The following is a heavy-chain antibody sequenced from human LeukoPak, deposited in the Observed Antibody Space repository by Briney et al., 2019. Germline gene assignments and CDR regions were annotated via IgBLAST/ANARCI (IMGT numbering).Heavy chain of an antibody. J-gene: IGHJ4*02. D-gene: IGHD5-18*01. CDR2: ISTSGAST. CDR3: ARERGYNYGYSGYYDQ. V-gene: IGHV3-48*03. CDR1: GFTFSNFE. Sequence: GGSLRLSCAASGFTFSNFEMNWVRQAPGKGLEWISYISTSGASTYYADSVKGRFTVSRDNAKNSMYLRMDTLRAEDTAVYYCARERGYNYGYSGYYDQWGQGILVTVSS.